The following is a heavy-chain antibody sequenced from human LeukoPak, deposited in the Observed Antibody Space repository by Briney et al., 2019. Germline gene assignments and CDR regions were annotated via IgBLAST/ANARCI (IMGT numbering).Heavy chain of an antibody. CDR2: INSDGSST. Sequence: GGSLRLSCAASGFTFSSYWMHWVRQAPGKGLVWVSRINSDGSSTSYADSVKGRFTISRDNAKNTLYLQMNSLRAEDTAVYYCARLDSSGYHIDYWGQGTLVTVSS. V-gene: IGHV3-74*01. CDR1: GFTFSSYW. D-gene: IGHD3-22*01. CDR3: ARLDSSGYHIDY. J-gene: IGHJ4*02.